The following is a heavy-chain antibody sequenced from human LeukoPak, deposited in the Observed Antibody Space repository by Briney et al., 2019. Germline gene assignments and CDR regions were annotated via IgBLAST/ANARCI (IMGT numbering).Heavy chain of an antibody. Sequence: ASVKVSCKASRGTFSSYGISWVRQAAGQGLEWMGGIIPIFGTANYAQKFQGRVTITTDESTSTAYMELSSLRSEDTAVYYCARAGHYYDSSGYYYDWGQGTLVTVSS. CDR2: IIPIFGTA. CDR1: RGTFSSYG. D-gene: IGHD3-22*01. CDR3: ARAGHYYDSSGYYYD. V-gene: IGHV1-69*05. J-gene: IGHJ4*02.